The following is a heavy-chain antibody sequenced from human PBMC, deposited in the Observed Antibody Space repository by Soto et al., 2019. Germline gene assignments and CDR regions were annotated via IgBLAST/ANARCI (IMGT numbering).Heavy chain of an antibody. V-gene: IGHV4-34*10. D-gene: IGHD2-2*01. J-gene: IGHJ4*02. CDR3: ARYARVPDY. CDR1: GGSISSYY. Sequence: SETLSLTCTVSGGSISSYYLSWIRQPPGKGLEWIGEINHSGSTYYNPSLKSRVTISVDTSKNQFYLQLSSVTAADTAVYYCARYARVPDYWGQGTLVTVSS. CDR2: INHSGST.